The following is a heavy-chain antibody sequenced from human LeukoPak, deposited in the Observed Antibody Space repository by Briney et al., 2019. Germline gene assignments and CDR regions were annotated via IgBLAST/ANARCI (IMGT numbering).Heavy chain of an antibody. J-gene: IGHJ6*04. V-gene: IGHV3-7*03. D-gene: IGHD3-16*01. Sequence: GGSLRLSCAASGFTFSSYWMSWLRQAPGKVRERVANIKQEGSEKYCVDSVKGRLTISRDNAKNSLYRQMNSLRAEDTAVYYCARDIMDEGLLSYGMDVWGKGTTVTVSS. CDR2: IKQEGSEK. CDR3: ARDIMDEGLLSYGMDV. CDR1: GFTFSSYW.